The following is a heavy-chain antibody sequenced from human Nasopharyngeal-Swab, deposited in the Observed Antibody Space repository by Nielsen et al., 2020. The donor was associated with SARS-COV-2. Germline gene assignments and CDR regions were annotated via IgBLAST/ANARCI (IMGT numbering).Heavy chain of an antibody. CDR1: GASVSSNSAA. CDR3: ARVAAVAGKGYFDY. J-gene: IGHJ4*02. Sequence: SETLSLTCAISGASVSSNSAAWNWIRQSPSRGLEWLGRTYYRSKWYNDYAVSVKSRITINPDTSKNQFSLQLNSVTPEDTAVYYCARVAAVAGKGYFDYWDQGTLVTVSS. CDR2: TYYRSKWYN. D-gene: IGHD6-19*01. V-gene: IGHV6-1*01.